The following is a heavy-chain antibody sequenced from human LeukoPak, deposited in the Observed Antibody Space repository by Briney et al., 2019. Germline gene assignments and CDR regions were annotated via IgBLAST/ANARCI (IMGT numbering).Heavy chain of an antibody. D-gene: IGHD3-16*02. V-gene: IGHV3-23*01. Sequence: AGGSLRLSCAASGFTFSSYAMSWVRQAPGKGLEWVSAISGSGGSTYYADSVKGRFTISRDNSKNTLYLQMNSLRAEDTAVYYCAKGGNYVWGSYPNWGQGTLVTVSS. CDR2: ISGSGGST. CDR3: AKGGNYVWGSYPN. CDR1: GFTFSSYA. J-gene: IGHJ4*02.